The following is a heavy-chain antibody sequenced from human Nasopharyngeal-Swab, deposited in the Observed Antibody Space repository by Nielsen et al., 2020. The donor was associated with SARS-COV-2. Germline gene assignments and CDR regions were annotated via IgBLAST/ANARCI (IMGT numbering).Heavy chain of an antibody. Sequence: WIRQPPGKRLEWIGYIYYSGSTNYNPSLKSRVTISVDTSKNQFSLKLSSVTAADTAVYYCARLRNYDSSGYSTYYFDYWGQGTLVNVSS. D-gene: IGHD3-22*01. CDR3: ARLRNYDSSGYSTYYFDY. J-gene: IGHJ4*02. V-gene: IGHV4-61*07. CDR2: IYYSGST.